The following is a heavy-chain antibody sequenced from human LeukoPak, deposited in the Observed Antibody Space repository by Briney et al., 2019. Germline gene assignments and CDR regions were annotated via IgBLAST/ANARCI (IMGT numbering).Heavy chain of an antibody. CDR2: IIPIFGTA. D-gene: IGHD4-17*01. CDR3: ARDGVQDDYGDYGLRLIRFFDY. CDR1: GGTFSSYA. Sequence: PRASVKVSCKASGGTFSSYAISWVRQAPGQGLEWMGGIIPIFGTANYAQKFQGRVTITADESTSTAYMELSSLRSEDTAVYYCARDGVQDDYGDYGLRLIRFFDYWGQGTLVTVSS. V-gene: IGHV1-69*01. J-gene: IGHJ4*02.